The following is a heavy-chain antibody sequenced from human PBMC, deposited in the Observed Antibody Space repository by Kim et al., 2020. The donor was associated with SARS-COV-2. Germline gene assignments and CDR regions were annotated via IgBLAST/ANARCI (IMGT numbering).Heavy chain of an antibody. V-gene: IGHV4-39*01. D-gene: IGHD6-19*01. CDR1: SASISNSYY. Sequence: SETLSLTCSVSSASISNSYYWGWIRQPPGKGLEWIGTLYYSGTTCYNPSLKSRVTISVHTSKNQFSLTLSSVTAADTAVYYCARQGTTSGWYINHDYWGQGTLVTVSS. CDR3: ARQGTTSGWYINHDY. CDR2: LYYSGTT. J-gene: IGHJ4*02.